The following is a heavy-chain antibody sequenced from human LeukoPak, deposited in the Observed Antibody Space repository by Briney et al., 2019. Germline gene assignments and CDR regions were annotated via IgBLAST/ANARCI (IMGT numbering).Heavy chain of an antibody. Sequence: GGSLRPSCAASGFTVSDNYMSWVRQAPGKGLEWVSVIYSRGDTYYANSVKGRFTFSRDISKSTLYLQMNGLRVEDTAMYYCARDAPQVPAAGVLASWGQGTLVIVSS. CDR2: IYSRGDT. CDR1: GFTVSDNY. D-gene: IGHD6-13*01. V-gene: IGHV3-53*01. CDR3: ARDAPQVPAAGVLAS. J-gene: IGHJ5*02.